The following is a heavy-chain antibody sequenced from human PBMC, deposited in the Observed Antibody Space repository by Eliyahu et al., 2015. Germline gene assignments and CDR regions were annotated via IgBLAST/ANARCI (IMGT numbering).Heavy chain of an antibody. CDR1: GFPFSSYG. D-gene: IGHD2-2*02. Sequence: QVQLVESGGGVVQPGGSLRLSCAAXGFPFSSYGLPXVRRGRHWVRQAPGKGLXWVAFIRYDGSNKYYADSVKGRFTISRDNSKNTLYLQMNSLRAEDTAVYYCAKDRRPIVVVPAAIVDYWGQGTLVTVSS. J-gene: IGHJ4*02. CDR3: AKDRRPIVVVPAAIVDY. CDR2: IRYDGSNK. V-gene: IGHV3-30*02.